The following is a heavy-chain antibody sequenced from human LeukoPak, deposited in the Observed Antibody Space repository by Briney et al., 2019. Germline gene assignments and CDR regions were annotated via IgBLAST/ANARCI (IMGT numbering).Heavy chain of an antibody. D-gene: IGHD6-13*01. CDR1: GGPISSYY. CDR3: ARVLIAAAATPLDY. Sequence: SETLSLTCTVSGGPISSYYWSWIRQPPGRGLEWIGYIYNSGSTNYNPSLKSRVTISVDTSKNQFSLKLSSVTAADTAVYYCARVLIAAAATPLDYWGQGTLVTVSS. CDR2: IYNSGST. J-gene: IGHJ4*02. V-gene: IGHV4-59*01.